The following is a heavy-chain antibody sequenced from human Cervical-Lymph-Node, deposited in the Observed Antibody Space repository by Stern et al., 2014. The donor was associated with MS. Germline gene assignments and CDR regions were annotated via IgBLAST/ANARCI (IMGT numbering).Heavy chain of an antibody. V-gene: IGHV3-33*01. Sequence: VQLVESGGGVVQPGRSLRLSCAASGFTFSSYGMHWVRQPPGKGLEWVAIVWYDGTKKYYGDSLKGRFTISRDNSKNTVYLQMNSLRVEDTAVYYCARAYCSTTSCFEFDQWGQGTLVTVSS. J-gene: IGHJ4*02. CDR1: GFTFSSYG. CDR2: VWYDGTKK. D-gene: IGHD2-2*01. CDR3: ARAYCSTTSCFEFDQ.